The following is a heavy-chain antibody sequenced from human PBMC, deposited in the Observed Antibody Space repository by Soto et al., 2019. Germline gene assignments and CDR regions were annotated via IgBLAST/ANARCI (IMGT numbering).Heavy chain of an antibody. J-gene: IGHJ4*02. Sequence: SETLSLTCTVSGDSITSNSYFWAWIRQPPGKGLEWIGSIYYSGTTYYNPSLKSRVTISVDRSKNQFSLKLSSVTAADTAVYYYLDYWGQGILVTVSS. V-gene: IGHV4-39*03. CDR3: LDY. CDR2: IYYSGTT. CDR1: GDSITSNSYF.